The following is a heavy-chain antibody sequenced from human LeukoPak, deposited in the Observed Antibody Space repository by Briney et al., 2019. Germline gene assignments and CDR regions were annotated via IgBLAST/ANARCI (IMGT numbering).Heavy chain of an antibody. J-gene: IGHJ4*02. CDR3: AKGDFWSLYYFDY. Sequence: PGGSLRLSCAASGFTFSSYAMSWVRQAPGNRLEWVSAISGSGGSTYYADSVKGRFTISRDNSKNTLYLQMNSLRAEDTAVYYCAKGDFWSLYYFDYWGQGTLVTVSS. D-gene: IGHD3-3*01. CDR1: GFTFSSYA. V-gene: IGHV3-23*01. CDR2: ISGSGGST.